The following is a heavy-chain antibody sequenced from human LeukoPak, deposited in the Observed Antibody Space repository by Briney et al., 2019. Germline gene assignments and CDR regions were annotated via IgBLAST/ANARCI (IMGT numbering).Heavy chain of an antibody. D-gene: IGHD1-1*01. J-gene: IGHJ4*02. CDR3: AGNWNADY. CDR1: GGSINGYY. CDR2: IYSSGTT. Sequence: SETLSLTCTVSGGSINGYYWNWIRQPPGKGLEWIGYIYSSGTTNYNPSLKSRVTISVDTSKKQFSLKLSSVTAADAAVYYCAGNWNADYWGQGTLVTVSS. V-gene: IGHV4-59*01.